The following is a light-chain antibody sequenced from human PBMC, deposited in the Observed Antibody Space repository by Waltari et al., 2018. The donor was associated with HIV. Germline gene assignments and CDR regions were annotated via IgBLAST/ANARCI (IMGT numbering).Light chain of an antibody. CDR1: QSVLYISNNQNY. Sequence: DIVMTPSPDPLPVSLGDGATSNCKSIQSVLYISNNQNYLAWYQQKPGLPPTLLIYWAATRESGVPDRFSGSGSGTDYTLTISSLQAEGVAVYYWQQYFVTPFTFGGGTKIQIK. V-gene: IGKV4-1*01. CDR2: WAA. CDR3: QQYFVTPFT. J-gene: IGKJ4*02.